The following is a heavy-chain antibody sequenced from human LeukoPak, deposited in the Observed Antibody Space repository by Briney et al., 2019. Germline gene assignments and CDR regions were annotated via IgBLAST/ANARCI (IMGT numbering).Heavy chain of an antibody. Sequence: SETLSLTCTVTGGSISSYHWSWIRQPAGSGLELLGRINNSGRTNYNLSRKSRVTMSVDTYKNQFTLKLSPATAAHTAAYYCARESWIQLTEYNWLDPWGQGTLVTVSS. V-gene: IGHV4-4*07. CDR3: ARESWIQLTEYNWLDP. D-gene: IGHD5-18*01. CDR2: INNSGRT. J-gene: IGHJ5*02. CDR1: GGSISSYH.